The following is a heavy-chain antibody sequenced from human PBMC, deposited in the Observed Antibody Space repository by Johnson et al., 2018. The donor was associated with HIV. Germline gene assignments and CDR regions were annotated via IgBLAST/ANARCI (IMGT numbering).Heavy chain of an antibody. D-gene: IGHD6-13*01. J-gene: IGHJ3*02. V-gene: IGHV3-11*04. CDR1: GFAFSDYY. CDR3: ARDEGIAAAGTNDAFDI. CDR2: ISSSGSTI. Sequence: QVQLVESGGGLVQPGGSLRLSCAASGFAFSDYYMRWIRQAPGKGLEWVSYISSSGSTIYYADSVKGRFTISRDNAKNSLYLQMNSLRAEDTAVYYCARDEGIAAAGTNDAFDIWGQGTMVTVSS.